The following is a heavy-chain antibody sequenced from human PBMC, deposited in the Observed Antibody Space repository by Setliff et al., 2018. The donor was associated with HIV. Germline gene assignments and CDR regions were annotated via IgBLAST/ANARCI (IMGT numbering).Heavy chain of an antibody. CDR2: IYHSGST. V-gene: IGHV4-38-2*01. Sequence: SETLSLTCAVSGYSISSGYYWGWIRQPPGKGLEWIGSIYHSGSTYYNPSLKSRVTISVDTSKNQFSLKLSSVTAADTAVYYCASRVPAARHFDYWGQGTLVTVSS. D-gene: IGHD2-2*01. CDR1: GYSISSGYY. J-gene: IGHJ4*02. CDR3: ASRVPAARHFDY.